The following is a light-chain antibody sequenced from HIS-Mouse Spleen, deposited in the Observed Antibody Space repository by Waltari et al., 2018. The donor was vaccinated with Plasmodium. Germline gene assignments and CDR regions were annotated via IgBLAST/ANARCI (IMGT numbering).Light chain of an antibody. CDR1: QIISSW. CDR3: QQYNSYSYT. J-gene: IGKJ2*01. CDR2: KAS. Sequence: DIQMTQSPSTLSASVGDRVTITCRVSQIISSWWAVYQQKPVKAPKLLIYKASSLESGVPSRFSGSGAGREFSLTISSLQPDDLSTYYCQQYNSYSYTFGQGTKLEIK. V-gene: IGKV1-5*03.